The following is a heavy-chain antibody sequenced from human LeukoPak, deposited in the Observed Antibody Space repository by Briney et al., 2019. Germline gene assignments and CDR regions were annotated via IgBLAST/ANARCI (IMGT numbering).Heavy chain of an antibody. Sequence: GGSLRLPCAASGFTFSDYYMSWIRQAPGKGLEWVSYISSSGSTIYYADSVKGRFTISRDNAKNSLYLQMNSLRAEDTAVYYCARVRPVRGVISHFDYWGQGTWSPSPQ. CDR2: ISSSGSTI. CDR3: ARVRPVRGVISHFDY. D-gene: IGHD3-10*01. V-gene: IGHV3-11*01. CDR1: GFTFSDYY. J-gene: IGHJ4*02.